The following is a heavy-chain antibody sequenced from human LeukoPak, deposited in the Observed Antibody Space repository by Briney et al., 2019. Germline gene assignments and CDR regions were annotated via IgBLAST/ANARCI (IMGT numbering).Heavy chain of an antibody. D-gene: IGHD6-19*01. J-gene: IGHJ4*02. CDR1: GGSISSYY. V-gene: IGHV4-59*08. CDR2: IYYSGST. CDR3: ARRAAVAGIFDY. Sequence: SETLSLTCTVSGGSISSYYWSWIRQPPGKGLEWIGYIYYSGSTNYNPSLKSRVTISVDTSKNQFSLKLSSVTAADTAVYYCARRAAVAGIFDYWGQGTLVTVSS.